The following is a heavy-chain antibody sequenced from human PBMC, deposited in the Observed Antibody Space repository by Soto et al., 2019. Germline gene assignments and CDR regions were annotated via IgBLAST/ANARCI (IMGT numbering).Heavy chain of an antibody. D-gene: IGHD2-15*01. CDR1: GFTVSSNY. Sequence: LRLSCAASGFTVSSNYMSWVRQAPGKGLEWVSVIYSGGSTYYADSVKGRFTISGDNSKNTLYLQMSSLRAEDTAVYYCARDRVQMVDGMDVWGQGTTVTVSS. CDR3: ARDRVQMVDGMDV. V-gene: IGHV3-53*01. CDR2: IYSGGST. J-gene: IGHJ6*02.